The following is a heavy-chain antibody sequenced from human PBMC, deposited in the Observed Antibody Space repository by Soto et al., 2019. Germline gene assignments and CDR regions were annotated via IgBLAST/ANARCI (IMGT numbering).Heavy chain of an antibody. CDR1: GFTFSSYA. CDR3: ARDRRYFDWFLGY. V-gene: IGHV3-30-3*01. CDR2: ISYDGSNK. Sequence: PGGSLRLSCAASGFTFSSYAMHWVRQAPGKGLEWVAVISYDGSNKYYADSVKGRFTISRDNSKNTLYLQVNSLRAEDTAVYYWARDRRYFDWFLGYWGQGTLVTVSS. D-gene: IGHD3-9*01. J-gene: IGHJ4*02.